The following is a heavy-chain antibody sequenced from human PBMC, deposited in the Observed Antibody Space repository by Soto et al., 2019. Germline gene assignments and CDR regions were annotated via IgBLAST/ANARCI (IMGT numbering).Heavy chain of an antibody. V-gene: IGHV3-30*09. CDR3: ATSTSVTFDS. D-gene: IGHD4-4*01. CDR1: GFTFQNHA. CDR2: IAYDGRTK. J-gene: IGHJ4*02. Sequence: QVQLMESGGGVVQPGKSLSLSCVASGFTFQNHAMYWIRQAPGKGLEWVALIAYDGRTKYSDAVRGRFAVSRDNSKSTQYLQMNSLRPEDTAVYYCATSTSVTFDSWGQGALVIVSS.